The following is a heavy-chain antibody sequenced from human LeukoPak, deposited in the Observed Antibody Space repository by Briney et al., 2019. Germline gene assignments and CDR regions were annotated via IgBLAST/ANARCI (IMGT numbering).Heavy chain of an antibody. J-gene: IGHJ3*02. CDR1: GGSFSGYY. V-gene: IGHV4-34*01. D-gene: IGHD3-10*01. CDR2: INHSGST. Sequence: SETLSLTCAVYGGSFSGYYWSWIRQPPEKGLEWIGEINHSGSTNYNPSLKSRVTISVDTSKNQFSLKLSSVTAADTAVYYCARPLRYYYGSGSYYNIMYDAFDIWGQGTMVTVSS. CDR3: ARPLRYYYGSGSYYNIMYDAFDI.